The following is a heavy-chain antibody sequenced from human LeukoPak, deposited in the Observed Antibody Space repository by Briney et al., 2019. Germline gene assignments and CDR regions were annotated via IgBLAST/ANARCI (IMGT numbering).Heavy chain of an antibody. J-gene: IGHJ4*02. D-gene: IGHD6-19*01. V-gene: IGHV3-30*02. CDR3: AKDPALSIAVAGNSDY. Sequence: GGSLRLSCAASGFTFSSYGMHWVRQAPGKGLEWVAFILYDGSNKYYADSVKGRFTISRDNSKNTLYLQMNGLRAEDTAVYYCAKDPALSIAVAGNSDYWGQGTLVTVSS. CDR2: ILYDGSNK. CDR1: GFTFSSYG.